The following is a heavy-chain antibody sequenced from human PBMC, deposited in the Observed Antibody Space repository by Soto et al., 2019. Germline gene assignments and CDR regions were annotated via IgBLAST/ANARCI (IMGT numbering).Heavy chain of an antibody. CDR1: GGSISSYY. CDR3: ASNPLGNGYSDGWVAFDI. J-gene: IGHJ3*02. D-gene: IGHD5-18*01. CDR2: IYYSGST. Sequence: SETLSLTCTVSGGSISSYYWSWIRQPPGKGLEWIGYIYYSGSTNYNPSLKSRVTISVDTSKNQFSLKLSSVTAADTAVYYCASNPLGNGYSDGWVAFDIWGQGTMVTVSS. V-gene: IGHV4-59*01.